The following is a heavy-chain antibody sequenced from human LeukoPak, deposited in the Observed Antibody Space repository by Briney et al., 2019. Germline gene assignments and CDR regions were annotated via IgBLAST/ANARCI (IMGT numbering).Heavy chain of an antibody. CDR2: IDANSNKI. Sequence: GGSLTLSCAASGLIFGSYEMNWVRQAPGKGLEWVSYIDANSNKIYYADSVRGRFSTSRDNPRNSMFLQMNRLRVDDTAVYYCASPLRDYWGPGTLVVVSS. J-gene: IGHJ4*02. CDR3: ASPLRDY. V-gene: IGHV3-48*03. CDR1: GLIFGSYE.